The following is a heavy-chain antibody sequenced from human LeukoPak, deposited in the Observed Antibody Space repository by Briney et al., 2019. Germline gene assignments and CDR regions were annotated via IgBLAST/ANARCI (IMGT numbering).Heavy chain of an antibody. D-gene: IGHD6-13*01. Sequence: GGSLRLSCAASGFTFDDYAMHWVRQAPGKGLEWVSGISWNSGSIGYADSVKGRFTISRDNAKNSLYLQMNSPRAEDTALYYCAKDKRGIAAAGYFDYWGQGTLVTVSS. CDR2: ISWNSGSI. V-gene: IGHV3-9*01. CDR1: GFTFDDYA. J-gene: IGHJ4*02. CDR3: AKDKRGIAAAGYFDY.